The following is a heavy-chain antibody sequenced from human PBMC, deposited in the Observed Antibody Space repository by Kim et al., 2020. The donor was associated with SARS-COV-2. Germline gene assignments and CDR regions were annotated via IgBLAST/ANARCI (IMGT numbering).Heavy chain of an antibody. J-gene: IGHJ4*01. D-gene: IGHD3-10*01. CDR1: GGSISGYY. V-gene: IGHV4-34*01. CDR3: SRVHFITMVRGVIISYFD. Sequence: SETLSLTCAVYGGSISGYYWSWIRQPPGKGLEWIGEINHSGSTNYNPSLQSRVTISVDTSKNQFSLKLSSVTAADTAVYYCSRVHFITMVRGVIISYFD. CDR2: INHSGST.